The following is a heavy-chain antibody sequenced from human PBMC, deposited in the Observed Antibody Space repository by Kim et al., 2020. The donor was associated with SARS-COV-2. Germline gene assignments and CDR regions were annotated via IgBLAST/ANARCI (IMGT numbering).Heavy chain of an antibody. CDR1: GYTLTELS. V-gene: IGHV1-24*01. CDR2: FDPEDGET. D-gene: IGHD2-2*01. J-gene: IGHJ3*02. CDR3: ATWGFVVVPAGAFDI. Sequence: ASVKVSCKVSGYTLTELSMHWVRQAPGKGLEWMGGFDPEDGETIYAQKFQGRVTMTEDTSTDTAYMELSSLRSEDTAVYYCATWGFVVVPAGAFDIWGQGTMVTVSS.